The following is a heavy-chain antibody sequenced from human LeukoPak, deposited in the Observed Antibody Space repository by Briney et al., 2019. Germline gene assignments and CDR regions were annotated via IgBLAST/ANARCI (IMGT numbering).Heavy chain of an antibody. CDR1: GIILSCCW. J-gene: IGHJ4*02. Sequence: GGSLRLSCAGSGIILSCCWMSWVRQAPGNGREWVASINQDGRDKRHADSVKGRFTTSRDNAKNSVYLQVNSLRAEDTAVYYCATLKDAVTIFDNWGQGTLVTVSS. D-gene: IGHD4-17*01. CDR3: ATLKDAVTIFDN. CDR2: INQDGRDK. V-gene: IGHV3-7*01.